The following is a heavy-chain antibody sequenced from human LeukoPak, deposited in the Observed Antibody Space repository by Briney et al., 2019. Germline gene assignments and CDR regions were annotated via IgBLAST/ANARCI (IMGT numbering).Heavy chain of an antibody. J-gene: IGHJ6*03. Sequence: SVKVSCKASGGTFSSYAISWVRQAPGQGLEWMGGIIPIFGTANYAQKFQGRVTITADESTSTAYMELSSLRSEDTAVYYCARGAGYSYGYRAFYYYYYMDVWGKGTTVTISS. D-gene: IGHD5-18*01. V-gene: IGHV1-69*13. CDR3: ARGAGYSYGYRAFYYYYYMDV. CDR2: IIPIFGTA. CDR1: GGTFSSYA.